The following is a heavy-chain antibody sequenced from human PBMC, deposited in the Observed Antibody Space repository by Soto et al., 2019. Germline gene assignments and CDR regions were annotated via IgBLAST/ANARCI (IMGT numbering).Heavy chain of an antibody. CDR2: MDNTDTYI. J-gene: IGHJ6*04. CDR3: SRDRGLGSYFSGLDV. Sequence: GGSLRLSCTASGFTSGLTFSSYSMNWVRQAPGKGLEWVSSMDNTDTYIRYADSVKGRFTISRDNAKDSLYLQMNSLRTEDTAVYYCSRDRGLGSYFSGLDVWGSGTKVTFSS. D-gene: IGHD3-10*01. CDR1: GFTSGLTFSSYS. V-gene: IGHV3-21*01.